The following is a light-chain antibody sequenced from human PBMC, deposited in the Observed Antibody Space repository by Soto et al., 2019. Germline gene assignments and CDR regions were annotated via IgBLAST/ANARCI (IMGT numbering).Light chain of an antibody. Sequence: EIVLTQSPGTLSLSPGERATLSCRASQSVSSSYLAWYQQKPGQAPRLLIYGASSRATGIPDRFSGSGSGTDFTLTISRLEPEDFAVYYCQQYGSSQSITLGQGTRLEIK. CDR1: QSVSSSY. J-gene: IGKJ5*01. CDR2: GAS. V-gene: IGKV3-20*01. CDR3: QQYGSSQSIT.